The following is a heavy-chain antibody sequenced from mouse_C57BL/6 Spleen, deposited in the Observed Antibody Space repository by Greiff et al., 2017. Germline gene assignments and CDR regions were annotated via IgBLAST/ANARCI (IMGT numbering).Heavy chain of an antibody. D-gene: IGHD1-1*01. CDR1: GFTFSDYG. CDR3: AKTSVVATPYAMDY. Sequence: EVMLVESGGGLVKPGGSLKLSCAASGFTFSDYGMHWVRQAPEKGLEWVAYISSGGSTIYYADTVKGRFTISRDNAKNTLFLQMTSLMSEDTAMYYCAKTSVVATPYAMDYWGQGTSVTVSS. CDR2: ISSGGSTI. V-gene: IGHV5-17*01. J-gene: IGHJ4*01.